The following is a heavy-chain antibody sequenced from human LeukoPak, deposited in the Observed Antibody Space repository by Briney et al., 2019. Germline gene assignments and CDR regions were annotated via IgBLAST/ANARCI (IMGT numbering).Heavy chain of an antibody. CDR3: ARVGEQWRAFDI. CDR2: ISSSGSTI. CDR1: GFTFSSYE. V-gene: IGHV3-48*03. J-gene: IGHJ3*02. D-gene: IGHD6-19*01. Sequence: PGGSLRLSCAASGFTFSSYEMNWVRQAPGKGLEWVSYISSSGSTIYYADSVEGRFTISRDNAKNSLYLQMNSLRAEDTAVYYCARVGEQWRAFDIWGQGTMVTVSS.